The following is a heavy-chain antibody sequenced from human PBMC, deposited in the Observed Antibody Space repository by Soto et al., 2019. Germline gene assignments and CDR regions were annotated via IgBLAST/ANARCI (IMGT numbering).Heavy chain of an antibody. J-gene: IGHJ4*02. CDR3: ASRDSSSWYPTFEY. CDR1: GGSISSGGYS. V-gene: IGHV4-30-2*01. D-gene: IGHD6-13*01. Sequence: SETLSLTCTVSGGSISSGGYSWSWIRQPPGKGLEWIGYIYHSGSTYYNPSLKSRVTISVDRSKNQFSLQLSSVTAADTAVYYCASRDSSSWYPTFEYWGQGTLVTVSS. CDR2: IYHSGST.